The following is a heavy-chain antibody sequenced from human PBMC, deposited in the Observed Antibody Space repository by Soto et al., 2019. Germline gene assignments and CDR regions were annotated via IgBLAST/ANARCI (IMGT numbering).Heavy chain of an antibody. CDR2: THPGDSET. CDR1: GDSFNTYW. CDR3: ARQGKVGHNQGYGMDV. Sequence: GESLKISCKGSGDSFNTYWIAWVRQMPGKGLEWMGITHPGDSETRYSPSFEGQVTISADKSISTAYLQWSSLKASDTAMYYCARQGKVGHNQGYGMDVWGQGTTVTVSS. J-gene: IGHJ6*02. V-gene: IGHV5-51*01.